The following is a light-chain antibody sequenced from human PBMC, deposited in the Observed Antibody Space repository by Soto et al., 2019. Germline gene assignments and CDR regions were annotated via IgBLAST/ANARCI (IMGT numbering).Light chain of an antibody. J-gene: IGKJ3*01. Sequence: DIQITQSPSSLSASVGDRVTITCRASQSISSYLNWYQQKPGKAPKLLIYAASSLQSGVPSRFSGRGSGTEFTLTTTSLHTEDFATYYGHQSYSTGAFGPGSKV. CDR2: AAS. CDR1: QSISSY. V-gene: IGKV1-39*01. CDR3: HQSYSTGA.